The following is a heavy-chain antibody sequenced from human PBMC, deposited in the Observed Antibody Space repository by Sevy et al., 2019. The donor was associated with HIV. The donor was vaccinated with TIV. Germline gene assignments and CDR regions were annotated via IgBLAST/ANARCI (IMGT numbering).Heavy chain of an antibody. CDR1: GFTFDDYA. J-gene: IGHJ5*02. D-gene: IGHD2-15*01. V-gene: IGHV3-43D*03. Sequence: GGSLRLSCAASGFTFDDYAMHWVRQAPGKGLEWVSLISWDGGSTYYADSVKGRFTISRDNSKNSLYLQMNSLRAGDTALYYCAKDGGGPFDPWGQGTLVTVSS. CDR2: ISWDGGST. CDR3: AKDGGGPFDP.